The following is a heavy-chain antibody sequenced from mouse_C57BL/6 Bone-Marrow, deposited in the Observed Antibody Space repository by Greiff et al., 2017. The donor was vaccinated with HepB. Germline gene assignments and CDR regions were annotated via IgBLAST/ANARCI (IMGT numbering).Heavy chain of an antibody. J-gene: IGHJ1*03. Sequence: EVQLQQSGPVLVKPGASVKMSCKASGYTFTDYYMNWVKQSHGKSLEWIGVINPYNGGTSYNQKFKGKATLTVDKSSSTAYMELNSLTSEDSAVYYCARAYDGYHYWYFDVWGTGTTVTVSS. V-gene: IGHV1-19*01. CDR3: ARAYDGYHYWYFDV. D-gene: IGHD2-3*01. CDR1: GYTFTDYY. CDR2: INPYNGGT.